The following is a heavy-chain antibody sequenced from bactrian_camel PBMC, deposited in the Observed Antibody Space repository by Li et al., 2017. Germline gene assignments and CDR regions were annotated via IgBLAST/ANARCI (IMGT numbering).Heavy chain of an antibody. CDR2: ATWLGAT. J-gene: IGHJ4*01. CDR1: KPLSTEHAC. D-gene: IGHD2*01. Sequence: QVQLVESGGGSVQAGGSLRLSCAAKPLSTEHACMAWFRQAPGKEREGVAAATWLGATVSVDSEKDRFTISRDNAKNTLYLGTNSLQPEDSAMYYCAARDGTDCYPSGFFPYWGRGTQVTVS. V-gene: IGHV3S53*01. CDR3: AARDGTDCYPSGFFPY.